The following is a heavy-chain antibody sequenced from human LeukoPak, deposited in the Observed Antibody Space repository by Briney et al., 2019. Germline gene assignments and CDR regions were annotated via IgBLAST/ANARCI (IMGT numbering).Heavy chain of an antibody. D-gene: IGHD3-9*01. CDR2: IYPGDSDT. V-gene: IGHV5-51*01. CDR1: GYSFTSYW. CDR3: ARLRRGDILTGYRSYYFDY. J-gene: IGHJ4*02. Sequence: GESLKISCKGSGYSFTSYWIGWVRQMPGKGLEWMGIIYPGDSDTRYSPSFQGQVTISADKSISTAYLQWSSLKASDTAMYYCARLRRGDILTGYRSYYFDYWGQGTLVTVSS.